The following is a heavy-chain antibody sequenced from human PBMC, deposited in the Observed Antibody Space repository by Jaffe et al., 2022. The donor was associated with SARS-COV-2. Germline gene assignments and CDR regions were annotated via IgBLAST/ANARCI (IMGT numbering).Heavy chain of an antibody. V-gene: IGHV3-66*02. CDR1: GFDVRPNS. J-gene: IGHJ2*01. CDR2: AYSSGRV. CDR3: ATTRSAAARAGYFDL. Sequence: EVRLEESGGGLVRPGGSLRLSCAASGFDVRPNSMSWVRQSPGTGLEEVSVAYSSGRVHYADSVKGRFTVSRDTSESALTLDMHNLTMEDTAVYYCATTRSAAARAGYFDLWGRGTLVTVSS. D-gene: IGHD6-13*01.